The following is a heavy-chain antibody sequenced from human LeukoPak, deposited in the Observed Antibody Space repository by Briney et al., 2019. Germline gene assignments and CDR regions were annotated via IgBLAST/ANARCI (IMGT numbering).Heavy chain of an antibody. V-gene: IGHV1-69*05. CDR1: GGTFSSYA. CDR2: IIPIFGTA. Sequence: SVKVSCKASGGTFSSYAISWVRQAPGQGLEWMGGIIPIFGTANYAQKFQGRVTITTDESTSTAYMELSSLRSEDTAVYYCARDRLVPYCYDSSGYYAEFQHWGQGTLVTVSS. J-gene: IGHJ1*01. CDR3: ARDRLVPYCYDSSGYYAEFQH. D-gene: IGHD3-22*01.